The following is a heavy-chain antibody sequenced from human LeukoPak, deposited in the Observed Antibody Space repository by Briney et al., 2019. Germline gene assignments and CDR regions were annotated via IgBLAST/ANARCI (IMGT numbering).Heavy chain of an antibody. Sequence: GGSLRLSRAASGFTFSSYAMHWVRQAPGKGLEWVAVISYDGSNKYYADSVKGRFTISRDNSKNTLYLQMNSLRAEDTAVYYCARSTTYSSGWYFDYWGQGTLVTVSS. CDR3: ARSTTYSSGWYFDY. J-gene: IGHJ4*02. D-gene: IGHD6-19*01. CDR1: GFTFSSYA. CDR2: ISYDGSNK. V-gene: IGHV3-30*04.